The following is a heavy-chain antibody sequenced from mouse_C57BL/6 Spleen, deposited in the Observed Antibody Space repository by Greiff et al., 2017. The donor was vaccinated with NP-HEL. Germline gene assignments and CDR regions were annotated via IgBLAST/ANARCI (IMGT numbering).Heavy chain of an antibody. D-gene: IGHD2-4*01. V-gene: IGHV5-17*01. CDR2: ISSGSSTI. Sequence: EVMLVESGGGLVKPGGSLKLSCAASGFTFSDYGMHWVRQAPEKGLEWVAYISSGSSTIYYADTVKGRFTISRDNAKNTLFLQMTSLRSEDTAMYYCARRIYYDYDDEGYYFDYWGQGTTLTVSS. CDR3: ARRIYYDYDDEGYYFDY. CDR1: GFTFSDYG. J-gene: IGHJ2*01.